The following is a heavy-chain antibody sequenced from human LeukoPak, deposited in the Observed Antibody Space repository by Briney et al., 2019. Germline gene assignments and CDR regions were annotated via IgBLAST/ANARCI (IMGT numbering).Heavy chain of an antibody. V-gene: IGHV3-7*01. CDR3: ARPGIQLWLSERYYFDY. D-gene: IGHD5-18*01. J-gene: IGHJ4*02. Sequence: GGSLRLSCATSGFTFSSYWMSWVRQAPGKGLEWVANIKQDGSEKYYVDSVKGRFTISRDNAKNSLYLQMNSLRAEDTAVYYCARPGIQLWLSERYYFDYWGQGTLVTVSS. CDR1: GFTFSSYW. CDR2: IKQDGSEK.